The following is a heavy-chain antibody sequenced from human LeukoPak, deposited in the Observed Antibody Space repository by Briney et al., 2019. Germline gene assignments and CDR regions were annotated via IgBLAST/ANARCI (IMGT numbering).Heavy chain of an antibody. CDR2: MNPNSRNT. V-gene: IGHV1-8*03. CDR1: GYTFTSYD. J-gene: IGHJ5*02. Sequence: ASVKVSCKASGYTFTSYDINWVRQATGQGLEWMGWMNPNSRNTGYAQKFQGRVTITRNTSISTAYMELSSLRSEDTAVYYCALRGVGSRFDPWGQGTLVTVSS. D-gene: IGHD3-16*01. CDR3: ALRGVGSRFDP.